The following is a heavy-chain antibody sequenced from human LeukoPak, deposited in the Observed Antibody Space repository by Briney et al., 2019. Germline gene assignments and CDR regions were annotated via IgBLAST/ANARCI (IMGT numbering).Heavy chain of an antibody. D-gene: IGHD3-10*01. V-gene: IGHV1-2*02. CDR2: INPNSGGT. CDR1: GYXFTGYY. Sequence: ASVKVSCKASGYXFTGYYMHWVRQAPGQGLEWMRWINPNSGGTNYAQKFQGRVTMTRDTSISTAYMELSRLRSDDTAAYYCARGLLLWFGSDAFDIWGQGTMVTVSS. CDR3: ARGLLLWFGSDAFDI. J-gene: IGHJ3*02.